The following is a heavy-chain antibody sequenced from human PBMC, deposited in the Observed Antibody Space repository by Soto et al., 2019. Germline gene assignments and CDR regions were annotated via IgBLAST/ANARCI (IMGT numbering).Heavy chain of an antibody. CDR3: ARAWALQQQLNRNWFDP. Sequence: SETLSLTCAVYGGSFSGYYWSWIRQPPGKGLEWIGEINHSGSTNYNPSPKSRVTISVDTSKNQFSLKLSSVTAADTAVYYCARAWALQQQLNRNWFDPWGQGTLVTVSS. J-gene: IGHJ5*02. CDR2: INHSGST. D-gene: IGHD6-13*01. CDR1: GGSFSGYY. V-gene: IGHV4-34*01.